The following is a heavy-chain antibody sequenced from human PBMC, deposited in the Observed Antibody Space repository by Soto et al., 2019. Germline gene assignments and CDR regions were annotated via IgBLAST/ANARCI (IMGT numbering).Heavy chain of an antibody. CDR2: IYSNGDT. D-gene: IGHD6-6*01. J-gene: IGHJ6*02. Sequence: PSETLSLTCSVSSDSMNSGGYYWSWIRQHPGKGLEWIGYIYSNGDTYYNPSLKSRVTISVDTSKNQFSLNLTSVTAADTAVYYCARRGGSSSGYYYYAMDVWGQGTTVPVYS. V-gene: IGHV4-31*03. CDR3: ARRGGSSSGYYYYAMDV. CDR1: SDSMNSGGYY.